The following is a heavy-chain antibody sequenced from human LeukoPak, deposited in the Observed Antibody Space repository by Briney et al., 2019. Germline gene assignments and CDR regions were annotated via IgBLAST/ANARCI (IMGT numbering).Heavy chain of an antibody. CDR3: ARSWSLVVVAAGGF. D-gene: IGHD2-15*01. Sequence: ASVKVSCKASGYTFTSYGISWVRQAPGQGLKWMGWISAYNGNTNCAQKLQGRVTMTTDTSTSTAYMELRSLRSDDTAVYYCARSWSLVVVAAGGFWGQGTLVTVSS. V-gene: IGHV1-18*04. CDR1: GYTFTSYG. CDR2: ISAYNGNT. J-gene: IGHJ4*02.